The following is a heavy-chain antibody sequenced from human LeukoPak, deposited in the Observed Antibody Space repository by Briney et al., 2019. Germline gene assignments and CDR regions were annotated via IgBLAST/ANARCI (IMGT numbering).Heavy chain of an antibody. V-gene: IGHV4-61*02. CDR3: AKEGEVPAAHPFDY. D-gene: IGHD2-2*01. J-gene: IGHJ4*02. CDR1: GGSISSGSYY. CDR2: IYTSGST. Sequence: SETLSLTCTVSGGSISSGSYYWSWIRQPAGKGLEWIGRIYTSGSTNYNPSLKSRLTISVDTSKNQFSLKLSAVTAADTAVYYCAKEGEVPAAHPFDYWGQGTLVTVSS.